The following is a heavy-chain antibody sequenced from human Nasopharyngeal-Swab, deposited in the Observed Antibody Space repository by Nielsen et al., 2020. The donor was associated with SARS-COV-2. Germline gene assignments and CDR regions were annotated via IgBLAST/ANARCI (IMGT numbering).Heavy chain of an antibody. J-gene: IGHJ4*02. D-gene: IGHD3-10*01. V-gene: IGHV4-39*07. CDR3: ARDWFTEMRGGYFDY. Sequence: PGKGLGWIGSIYYSGSTYYNPSLKSRVTISVDTSKNQFSLKLSSVTAADTAVYYCARDWFTEMRGGYFDYWGQGTLVTVSS. CDR2: IYYSGST.